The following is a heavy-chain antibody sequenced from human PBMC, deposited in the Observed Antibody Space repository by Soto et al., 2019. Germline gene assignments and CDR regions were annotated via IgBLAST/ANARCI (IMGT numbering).Heavy chain of an antibody. V-gene: IGHV1-18*01. J-gene: IGHJ6*02. CDR3: ARPTDFYYYAMDV. Sequence: QVQLVQSGADVKKPGASVKVSCKASGYTFTSFCINWVRQAPGQGLEWMGWISGYNGNTNYAQNLQDRVTMTRDTPTSTAYIELRSLRSDDTAVYYCARPTDFYYYAMDVWGQGTTVTVSS. CDR2: ISGYNGNT. CDR1: GYTFTSFC.